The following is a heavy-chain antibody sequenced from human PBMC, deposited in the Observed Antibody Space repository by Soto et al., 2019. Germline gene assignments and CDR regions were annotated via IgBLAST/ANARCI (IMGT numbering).Heavy chain of an antibody. CDR1: GGTFSSYA. CDR3: ARSPQSKYYYGSGSYYLYFDY. D-gene: IGHD3-10*01. J-gene: IGHJ4*02. CDR2: IIPIFGTA. Sequence: ASVKVSCKASGGTFSSYAISWVRQAPGQGLEWMGGIIPIFGTANYAQKFQGRVTITADESASTAYMELSSLRSEDTAVYYCARSPQSKYYYGSGSYYLYFDYWGQGTLVTVSS. V-gene: IGHV1-69*13.